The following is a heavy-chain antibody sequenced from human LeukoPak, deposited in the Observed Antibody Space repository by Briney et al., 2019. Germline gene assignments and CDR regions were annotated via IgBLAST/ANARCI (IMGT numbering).Heavy chain of an antibody. D-gene: IGHD2-8*02. CDR2: IYYSGST. Sequence: PSETLSLTCTVSGGSISSYYWSWIRQPPGKGLEWIGYIYYSGSTNYNPSLKSRVTISVDTSKNQFSLKLSSVTAADTAVYYCARLLVNCFDPWGQGTLVTVSS. V-gene: IGHV4-59*08. CDR1: GGSISSYY. CDR3: ARLLVNCFDP. J-gene: IGHJ5*02.